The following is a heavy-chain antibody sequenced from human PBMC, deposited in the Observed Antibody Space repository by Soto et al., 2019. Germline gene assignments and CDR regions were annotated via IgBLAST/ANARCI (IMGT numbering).Heavy chain of an antibody. D-gene: IGHD6-13*01. Sequence: QVQLVQSGAEVKKPGASVKVSCKASGYTFTSYGISWVRQAPGQGLEWMGWISDYNGNTNYAQKLQGRVTMTTDTSTRKAYMELRSQRADDTAVYYCAIDPSSSCTNWFDPRGQGTLVTVSS. J-gene: IGHJ5*02. CDR1: GYTFTSYG. V-gene: IGHV1-18*01. CDR3: AIDPSSSCTNWFDP. CDR2: ISDYNGNT.